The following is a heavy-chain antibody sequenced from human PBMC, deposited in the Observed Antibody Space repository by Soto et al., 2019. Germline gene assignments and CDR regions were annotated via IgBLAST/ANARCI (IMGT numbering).Heavy chain of an antibody. J-gene: IGHJ4*02. D-gene: IGHD2-15*01. Sequence: SETLSLTCAVYGGSFNGYYWNWVRQFPGKGLEWIGKINQSGDTNYNPSLKSRVTISVDTSKNQVSLRLSSVTAADTALYSCGKILVAATKNTDSDSWGPGILVTVSS. CDR1: GGSFNGYY. CDR3: GKILVAATKNTDSDS. V-gene: IGHV4-34*01. CDR2: INQSGDT.